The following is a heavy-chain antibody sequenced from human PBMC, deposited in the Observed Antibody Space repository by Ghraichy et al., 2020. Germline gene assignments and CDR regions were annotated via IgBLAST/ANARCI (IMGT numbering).Heavy chain of an antibody. D-gene: IGHD3-22*01. CDR2: INPNSGGT. J-gene: IGHJ4*02. Sequence: ASVKVSCKASGYTFTGYYMHWVRQAPGQGLEWMGWINPNSGGTNYAQKFQGWVTMTRDTSISTAYMELSRLRSDDTAVYYCARALGRYDSSGYYSDYWGQGTLVTVSS. CDR1: GYTFTGYY. V-gene: IGHV1-2*04. CDR3: ARALGRYDSSGYYSDY.